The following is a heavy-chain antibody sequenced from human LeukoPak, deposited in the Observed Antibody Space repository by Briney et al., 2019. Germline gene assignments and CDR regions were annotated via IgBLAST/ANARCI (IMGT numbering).Heavy chain of an antibody. J-gene: IGHJ5*02. D-gene: IGHD3-22*01. V-gene: IGHV4-39*07. CDR2: IYYSGST. Sequence: NPSETLSLTCTVSGGSISSSSYYWCWIRQPPGKGLEWIGSIYYSGSTYYNPSLKSRVTISVDTSKNQFSLKLSSVTAADTAVYYCTRDGPRSSGYPDTWGQGTLVTVSS. CDR3: TRDGPRSSGYPDT. CDR1: GGSISSSSYY.